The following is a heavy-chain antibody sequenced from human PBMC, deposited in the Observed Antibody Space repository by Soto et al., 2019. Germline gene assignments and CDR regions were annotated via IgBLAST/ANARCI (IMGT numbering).Heavy chain of an antibody. V-gene: IGHV3-23*01. CDR3: AKGRGYSGYEFDY. J-gene: IGHJ4*02. CDR2: ISGSGGST. Sequence: EVQLLESGGGLVQPGGSLSLSCAASGFTFGSYAMSWVGQAPGKGLGWVSAISGSGGSTYYADSVKGRFTISRDNSKNTLYLQMNSLRAEDTAVYYCAKGRGYSGYEFDYWGQGTLVTVSS. D-gene: IGHD5-12*01. CDR1: GFTFGSYA.